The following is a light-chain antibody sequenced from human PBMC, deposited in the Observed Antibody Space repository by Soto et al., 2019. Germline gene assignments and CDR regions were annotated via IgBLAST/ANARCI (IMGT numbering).Light chain of an antibody. J-gene: IGLJ2*01. Sequence: QSVLTQPRSVSGSPGQSVTISCTGTSSDVGGYNSVSWYQHHPGKAPKLMIYDVTKRPSGVPDRFSASKSGNTASLTISGLQAEDEADYYCSSYAGSYTSVFGGGTKVTVL. CDR3: SSYAGSYTSV. V-gene: IGLV2-11*01. CDR2: DVT. CDR1: SSDVGGYNS.